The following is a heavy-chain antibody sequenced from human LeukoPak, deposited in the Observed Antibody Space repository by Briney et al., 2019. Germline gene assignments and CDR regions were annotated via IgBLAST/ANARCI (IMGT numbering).Heavy chain of an antibody. J-gene: IGHJ6*03. D-gene: IGHD4-23*01. CDR2: ISGPGGTT. CDR1: GFTFSTHT. V-gene: IGHV3-23*01. CDR3: ARDPGVIPVHYMDV. Sequence: GGSLRLSCLLSGFTFSTHTMTWVRQAPGKGLQRVSDISGPGGTTYYAASVKGRFTISRDNSKKTLFLKMNGLRAEDTAVYYCARDPGVIPVHYMDVWGKGTTVIVSS.